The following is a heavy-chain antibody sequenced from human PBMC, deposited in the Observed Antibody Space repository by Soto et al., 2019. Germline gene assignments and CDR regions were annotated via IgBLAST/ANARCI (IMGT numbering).Heavy chain of an antibody. V-gene: IGHV3-53*01. CDR2: IYSGGST. D-gene: IGHD5-12*01. J-gene: IGHJ6*02. CDR3: ARGGYDYYYYYGMDV. Sequence: GGSLRLSCAASGFTVSSNYMSWVRQAPGKGLEWVSVIYSGGSTYYADSVKGRFTISRDNSKNTLYLQMNSLRAEDTAVYYCARGGYDYYYYYGMDVWGQGTTVTVSS. CDR1: GFTVSSNY.